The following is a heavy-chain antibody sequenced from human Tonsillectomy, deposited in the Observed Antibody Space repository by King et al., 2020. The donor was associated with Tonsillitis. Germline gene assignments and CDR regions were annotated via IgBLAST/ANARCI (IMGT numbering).Heavy chain of an antibody. CDR1: GGSITNYY. V-gene: IGHV4-59*01. Sequence: VQLQESGPGLVKPSETLSLTCSVSGGSITNYYWSWIRQPPGKGLEWIGYVLYSGSTNYNPCLKSRVTISVDSSKNQFSLNLSSVTAADTAVYYCARHNDFWSGRYNWFDPWGQGTLVTVSS. J-gene: IGHJ5*02. D-gene: IGHD3-3*01. CDR2: VLYSGST. CDR3: ARHNDFWSGRYNWFDP.